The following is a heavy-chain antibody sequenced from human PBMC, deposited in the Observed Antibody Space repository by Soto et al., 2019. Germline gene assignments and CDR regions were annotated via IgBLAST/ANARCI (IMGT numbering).Heavy chain of an antibody. CDR1: GGTFSSYA. CDR2: IIPIFGTA. J-gene: IGHJ6*02. CDR3: AFGRFGHYYYYYGMDV. V-gene: IGHV1-69*13. D-gene: IGHD3-3*01. Sequence: ASVKVSCKASGGTFSSYAISWVRQAPGQGLERMGGIIPIFGTANYAQKFQGRVTITADESTSTAYMELSSLRSEDTAVYYCAFGRFGHYYYYYGMDVWGQGTTVTVSS.